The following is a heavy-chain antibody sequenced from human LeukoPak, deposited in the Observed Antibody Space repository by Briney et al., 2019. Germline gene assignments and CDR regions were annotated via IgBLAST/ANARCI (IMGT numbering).Heavy chain of an antibody. D-gene: IGHD1-26*01. J-gene: IGHJ2*01. Sequence: PGGSLRLSCVASGFTLSHFGMHWVRQAPGKGLELVALIWSDGTKTSYADSVKGRFTISRDISRNTVYLQMNSLRAEDTAVYYCARDADTTGFYWYFDLWGRGTLVTVSS. CDR3: ARDADTTGFYWYFDL. CDR2: IWSDGTKT. CDR1: GFTLSHFG. V-gene: IGHV3-33*01.